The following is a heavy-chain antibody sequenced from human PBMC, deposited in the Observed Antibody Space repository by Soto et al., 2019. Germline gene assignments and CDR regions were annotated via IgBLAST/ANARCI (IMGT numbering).Heavy chain of an antibody. CDR3: ARDCASTSCSVWRD. V-gene: IGHV3-23*01. D-gene: IGHD2-2*01. CDR2: ITSSGDKT. Sequence: EVQLLESGGDLVQPGGSLRLSCAASGFSLNNFAMAWVRQAPGKGLEWVSTITSSGDKTSYADSVKGRFIISRDNSKKMLYLQMNILRVEDTALYYCARDCASTSCSVWRDWGQGTLVTVSS. J-gene: IGHJ4*02. CDR1: GFSLNNFA.